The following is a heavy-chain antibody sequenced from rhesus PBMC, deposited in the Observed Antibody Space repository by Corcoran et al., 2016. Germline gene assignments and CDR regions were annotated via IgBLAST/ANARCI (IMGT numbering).Heavy chain of an antibody. CDR1: GGSISSSNW. D-gene: IGHD2-15*01. J-gene: IGHJ5-2*02. Sequence: QVQLQESGPAVVKPSETLSLTCAVSGGSISSSNWWSWIRQSPGKGLEWIGGIYGRGGSTENNPSRKRRVTISKDTPKNQFSLKLSSVTAADTAVYYSARETWSRSLDVWGRGVLGTVSS. V-gene: IGHV4-93*01. CDR3: ARETWSRSLDV. CDR2: IYGRGGST.